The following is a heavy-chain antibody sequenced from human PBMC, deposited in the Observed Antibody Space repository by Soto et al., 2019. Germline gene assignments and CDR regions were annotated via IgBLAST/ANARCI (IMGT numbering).Heavy chain of an antibody. CDR3: VRTSLVVAAATREDY. V-gene: IGHV3-74*01. D-gene: IGHD2-15*01. CDR1: GFTFRSYA. J-gene: IGHJ4*02. Sequence: GGSLRLSCAAPGFTFRSYAMYWVRQAPGKGLMWVSGINSNGSSTSYAGSVKGRFTISRDNAKNTLYLQMNSLRAEDTAVYYCVRTSLVVAAATREDYWGQGTLVTVSS. CDR2: INSNGSST.